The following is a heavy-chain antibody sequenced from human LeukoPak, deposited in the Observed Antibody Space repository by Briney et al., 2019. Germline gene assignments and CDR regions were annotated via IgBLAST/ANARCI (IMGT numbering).Heavy chain of an antibody. CDR3: ARDAPYSSSGLFDY. CDR2: IYTSGST. CDR1: GGSISSYY. J-gene: IGHJ4*02. D-gene: IGHD6-6*01. Sequence: SETLSPTCTVSGGSISSYYWSWIRQPAGKGLEWIGRIYTSGSTNYNPSLKSRVTMSVDTSKNQFSLKLSSVTAADTAVYYCARDAPYSSSGLFDYWGQGTLVTVSS. V-gene: IGHV4-4*07.